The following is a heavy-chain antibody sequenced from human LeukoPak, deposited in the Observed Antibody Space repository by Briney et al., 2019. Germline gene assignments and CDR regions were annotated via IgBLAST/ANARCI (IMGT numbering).Heavy chain of an antibody. Sequence: SVKVSCKASGGTFSSYAISWVRQAPGQGLEWMGGIIPIFGTANYAQKFQGRVTITADESTSTAYMALSSLRSEDTAVYYCAAQPLGYCSSTSCYTGDYWGQGTLVTVSS. D-gene: IGHD2-2*02. CDR3: AAQPLGYCSSTSCYTGDY. CDR1: GGTFSSYA. V-gene: IGHV1-69*13. CDR2: IIPIFGTA. J-gene: IGHJ4*02.